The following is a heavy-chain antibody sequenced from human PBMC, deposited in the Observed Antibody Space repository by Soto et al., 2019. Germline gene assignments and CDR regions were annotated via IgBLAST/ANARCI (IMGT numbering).Heavy chain of an antibody. D-gene: IGHD3-3*01. CDR3: VRDRGYWSGREAFDI. Sequence: QVQLQESGPGLVKPSETLSLTCAVSGGSLSDYYWSWIRQPPGKGLEWIGYIYHSGNTNYNPSLKSRVTISLDRPKNLYSLKLRSVTAAATAVYYCVRDRGYWSGREAFDIWGLGTMVTVSS. CDR1: GGSLSDYY. CDR2: IYHSGNT. V-gene: IGHV4-59*01. J-gene: IGHJ3*02.